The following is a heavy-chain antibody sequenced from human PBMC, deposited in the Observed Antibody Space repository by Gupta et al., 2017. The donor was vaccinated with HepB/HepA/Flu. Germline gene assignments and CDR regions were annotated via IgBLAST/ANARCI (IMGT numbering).Heavy chain of an antibody. CDR3: VRRSGYNHLQNYLNFDY. CDR1: GFTFYMYW. D-gene: IGHD5-24*01. Sequence: EVQLVESGGDLVQPGGSLRLACEVSGFTFYMYWMTWVRQAPGKGLEWVAKINQDGSVKYYVDSVKGRFTISRDNAKNTLHLQMISLRADDTAVYYCVRRSGYNHLQNYLNFDYWGQGTRVIVSS. J-gene: IGHJ4*02. CDR2: INQDGSVK. V-gene: IGHV3-7*01.